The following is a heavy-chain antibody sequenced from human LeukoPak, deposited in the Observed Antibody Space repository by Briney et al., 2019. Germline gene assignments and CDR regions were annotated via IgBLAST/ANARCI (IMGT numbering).Heavy chain of an antibody. CDR1: GGSIGSHF. CDR2: INYSGTT. Sequence: KPSGTLSLNCTVSGGSIGSHFWNWIRQPPGKGLEWIGYINYSGTTSYNPSLKSRITLSIDTSKNQFSLKVNSVTAADTAVYYCASLRGGTPSYWGQGTPVTVSS. CDR3: ASLRGGTPSY. D-gene: IGHD3-16*01. J-gene: IGHJ4*02. V-gene: IGHV4-59*11.